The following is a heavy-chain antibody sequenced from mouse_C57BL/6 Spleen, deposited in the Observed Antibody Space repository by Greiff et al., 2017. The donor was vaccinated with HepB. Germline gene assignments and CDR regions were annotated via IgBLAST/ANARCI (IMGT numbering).Heavy chain of an antibody. CDR2: IYPGGGYT. CDR1: GYTFTNYW. J-gene: IGHJ2*01. D-gene: IGHD2-4*01. Sequence: VQLVESGAELVRPGTSVKMSCKASGYTFTNYWIGWAKQRPGHGLEWIGDIYPGGGYTNYNEKFKGKATLTADKSSSTAYMQFSSLTSEDSAIYYCARKGIYYDYDGYYFDYWGQGTTLTVSS. V-gene: IGHV1-63*01. CDR3: ARKGIYYDYDGYYFDY.